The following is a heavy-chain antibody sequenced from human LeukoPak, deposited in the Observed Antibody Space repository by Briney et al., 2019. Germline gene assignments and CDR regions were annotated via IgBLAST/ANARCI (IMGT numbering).Heavy chain of an antibody. CDR3: AKDRSCSGSSCNVGS. CDR1: GFTFSSFA. D-gene: IGHD2-2*01. J-gene: IGHJ3*01. CDR2: ISGSGGST. V-gene: IGHV3-23*01. Sequence: GGSLRLSCAASGFTFSSFAMSWVRQAPGKGLEWVSAISGSGGSTFYADSVKGRFTISRDNSKNTLFLQMNSLRAEDTAVYYCAKDRSCSGSSCNVGSWGQGTMVTVSS.